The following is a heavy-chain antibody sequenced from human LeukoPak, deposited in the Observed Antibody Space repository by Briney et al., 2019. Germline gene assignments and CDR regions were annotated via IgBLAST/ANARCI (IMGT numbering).Heavy chain of an antibody. CDR1: GFTFSSYS. Sequence: TGGSLRLSCAASGFTFSSYSMTWVRQAPGKGLEWVSSISSSSSYIYYADSVKGRFTIPRDNAKNSLYLQMNSLRAEDTAVYYCARGARGSSGYPDYWGQGTLVTVSS. J-gene: IGHJ4*02. CDR3: ARGARGSSGYPDY. CDR2: ISSSSSYI. D-gene: IGHD3-22*01. V-gene: IGHV3-21*01.